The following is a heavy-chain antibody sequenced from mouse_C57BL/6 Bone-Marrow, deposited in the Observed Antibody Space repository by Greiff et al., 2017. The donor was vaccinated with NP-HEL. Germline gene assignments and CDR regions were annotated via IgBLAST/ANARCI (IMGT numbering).Heavy chain of an antibody. J-gene: IGHJ2*01. D-gene: IGHD1-1*01. Sequence: VQLQQPGAELVKPGASVKLSCKASGYTFTSYWMHWVKQRPGQGLEWIGMIPPNSGSTNYNEKFKSKATLTVDKSSSTAYMQLSSLTSEDSAVYYCARIYYYGSSYFPPVYWGQGTTLTVSS. CDR2: IPPNSGST. CDR1: GYTFTSYW. CDR3: ARIYYYGSSYFPPVY. V-gene: IGHV1-64*01.